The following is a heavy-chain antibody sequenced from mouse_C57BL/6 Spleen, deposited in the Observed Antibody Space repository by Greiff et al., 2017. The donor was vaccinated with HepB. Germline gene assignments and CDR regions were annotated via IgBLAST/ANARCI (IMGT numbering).Heavy chain of an antibody. Sequence: EVQLQQSGPELVKPGASVKISCKASGYTFTDYYMNWVKQSHGKSLEWIGDINPNNGGTSYNQKFKGKATLTVDKSSSTAYMELRSLTSEDSAVYYCVYSLYFDYWGQGTTLTVSS. V-gene: IGHV1-26*01. J-gene: IGHJ2*01. D-gene: IGHD6-2*01. CDR1: GYTFTDYY. CDR2: INPNNGGT. CDR3: VYSLYFDY.